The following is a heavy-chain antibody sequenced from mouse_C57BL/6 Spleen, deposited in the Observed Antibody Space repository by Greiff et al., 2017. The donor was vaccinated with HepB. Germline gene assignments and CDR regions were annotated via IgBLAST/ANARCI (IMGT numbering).Heavy chain of an antibody. V-gene: IGHV5-4*01. CDR1: GFTFSSYA. J-gene: IGHJ3*01. CDR2: ISDGGSYT. CDR3: AREGEVLTPFAY. Sequence: EVQVVESGGGLVKPGGSLKLSCAASGFTFSSYAMSWVRQTPEKRLEWVATISDGGSYTYYPDNVKGRFTISRDNAKNNLYLQMSHLKSEDTAMYYCAREGEVLTPFAYWGQGTLVTVSA. D-gene: IGHD4-1*01.